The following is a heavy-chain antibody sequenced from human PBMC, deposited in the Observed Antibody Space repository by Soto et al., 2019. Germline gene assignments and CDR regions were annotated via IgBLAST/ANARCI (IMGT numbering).Heavy chain of an antibody. CDR3: ARGHTRNPYNWFDP. Sequence: SVKVSCKASGGTFSSYAISWVRQAPGQGLEWMGGIIPIFGTANYAQKFQGRVTITADESTSTAYMELSSLRSEDTAVYYCARGHTRNPYNWFDPWGQGTLVTSPQ. D-gene: IGHD2-15*01. J-gene: IGHJ5*02. V-gene: IGHV1-69*13. CDR2: IIPIFGTA. CDR1: GGTFSSYA.